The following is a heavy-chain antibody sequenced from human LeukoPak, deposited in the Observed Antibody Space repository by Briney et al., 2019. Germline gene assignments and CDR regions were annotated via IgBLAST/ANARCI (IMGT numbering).Heavy chain of an antibody. CDR1: GFTFSSYG. CDR3: ARDQQWLLPYYFDY. D-gene: IGHD6-19*01. CDR2: IWYDGSNK. J-gene: IGHJ4*02. V-gene: IGHV3-33*01. Sequence: PGRSLRPSCAASGFTFSSYGMHWVRQAPGKGLEWVAVIWYDGSNKYYADSVKGRFTISRDNSKNTLYLQMNSLRAEDTAVYYCARDQQWLLPYYFDYWGQGTLVTVSS.